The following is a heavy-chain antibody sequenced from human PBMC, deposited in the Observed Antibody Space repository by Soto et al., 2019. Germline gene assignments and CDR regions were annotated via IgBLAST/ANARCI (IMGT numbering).Heavy chain of an antibody. CDR1: GFTFSNYA. D-gene: IGHD6-25*01. CDR2: ITSSGGSA. CDR3: VPIAAAGQRVDY. J-gene: IGHJ4*02. Sequence: EVQLLESGGGLVQPGGSLRLSCAASGFTFSNYAMSWVRQAPVKGLDWVSAITSSGGSAYYADAVKGRFTISRDNSKNTLCLHMNSQRGENRAVYYCVPIAAAGQRVDYWGQGTLVTVSP. V-gene: IGHV3-23*01.